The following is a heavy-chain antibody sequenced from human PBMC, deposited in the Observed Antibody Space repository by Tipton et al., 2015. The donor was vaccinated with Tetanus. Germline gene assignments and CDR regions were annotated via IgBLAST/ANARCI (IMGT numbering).Heavy chain of an antibody. V-gene: IGHV4-39*07. CDR2: IFYSGTT. Sequence: TLSLTCTVSGGSISSSNYYWGWIRQPPGKGLEWIGRIFYSGTTNYDPSLKSRVTISVDTSKNQFSLKLSSVTAADAAVYYCARGRHFIEVALPLDYWGQGTLVTVSS. D-gene: IGHD6-19*01. CDR1: GGSISSSNYY. J-gene: IGHJ4*02. CDR3: ARGRHFIEVALPLDY.